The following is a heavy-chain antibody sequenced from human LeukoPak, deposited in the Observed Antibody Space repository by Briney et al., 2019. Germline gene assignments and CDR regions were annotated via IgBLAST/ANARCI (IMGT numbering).Heavy chain of an antibody. CDR2: IYYGGST. D-gene: IGHD1-7*01. Sequence: KASETLSLTCTVSGGSISSSSYYWGWIRQPPGKGLEWIGSIYYGGSTYYNPSLKSRVTISVDTSKNQFSLKLSSVTAADTAVYYCAGAGLNNWNLNWFDPWGQGTLVTVSS. CDR3: AGAGLNNWNLNWFDP. V-gene: IGHV4-39*07. CDR1: GGSISSSSYY. J-gene: IGHJ5*02.